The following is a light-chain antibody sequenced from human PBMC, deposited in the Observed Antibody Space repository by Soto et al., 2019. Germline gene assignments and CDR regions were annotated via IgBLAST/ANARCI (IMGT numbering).Light chain of an antibody. CDR2: SDN. J-gene: IGLJ1*01. V-gene: IGLV1-44*01. CDR3: AAWDASRNGCV. Sequence: LTQPPSASGTPGQRVTISWSGSSSNIGTYSVSWYQQFPGTAPRLLIYSDNQRPSGVPDRFSASKSGASASLAISGLQSEDEADFYCAAWDASRNGCVFGTGNKVTVL. CDR1: SSNIGTYS.